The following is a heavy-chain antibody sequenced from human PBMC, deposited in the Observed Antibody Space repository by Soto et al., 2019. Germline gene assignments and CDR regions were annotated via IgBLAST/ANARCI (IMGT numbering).Heavy chain of an antibody. CDR1: GFNFSDYS. CDR2: ISYEGSNK. D-gene: IGHD6-19*01. J-gene: IGHJ4*02. Sequence: LGGSLRLSCAASGFNFSDYSMHWVRQAPGKGLEWLAIISYEGSNKYSAGSVKGRFTISRDNSKNTLYLQMNSLRPEDTAVYYCAKDWATPVAGRFLDSWGQGTPVTVSS. V-gene: IGHV3-30*18. CDR3: AKDWATPVAGRFLDS.